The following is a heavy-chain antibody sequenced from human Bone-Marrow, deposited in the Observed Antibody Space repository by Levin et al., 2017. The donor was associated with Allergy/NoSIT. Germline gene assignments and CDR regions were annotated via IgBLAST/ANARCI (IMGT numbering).Heavy chain of an antibody. CDR3: ARDYDFWSGYYIY. Sequence: LSLPCAASGFTFSSYSMNWVRQAPGKGLEWVSYISSTSSTIYYADSVKGRFTISRDSAKNSLYLQMNSLRAEDTAVYYCARDYDFWSGYYIYWGQGTLVTVSS. D-gene: IGHD3-3*01. CDR1: GFTFSSYS. J-gene: IGHJ4*02. V-gene: IGHV3-48*01. CDR2: ISSTSSTI.